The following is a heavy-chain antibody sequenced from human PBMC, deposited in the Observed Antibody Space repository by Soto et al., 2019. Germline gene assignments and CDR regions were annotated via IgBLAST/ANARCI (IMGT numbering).Heavy chain of an antibody. CDR2: INHSGST. V-gene: IGHV4-34*01. D-gene: IGHD1-26*01. CDR3: ARALRHTIDY. Sequence: SETLSLTCAVYGGSFSGYYWSWIRQPPGKGLEWIGEINHSGSTNYNPSLKSRVTISVDTSQNQFSLKLSSVTAADTAVYYCARALRHTIDYWGQGTLVTVSS. CDR1: GGSFSGYY. J-gene: IGHJ4*02.